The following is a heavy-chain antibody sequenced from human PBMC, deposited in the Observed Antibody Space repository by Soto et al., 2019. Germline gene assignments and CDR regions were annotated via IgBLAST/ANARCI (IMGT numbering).Heavy chain of an antibody. D-gene: IGHD3-3*01. J-gene: IGHJ6*02. CDR2: IYYSGST. V-gene: IGHV4-59*12. Sequence: PSETLSLTCTVSGGSISSYYWSWIRQPPGKGLEWIGYIYYSGSTYYNPSLKSRVTISVDTSKNQFSLKLSSVTAADTAVYYCARWPGDYDFWSGYGMDVWGQGTKVTVYS. CDR3: ARWPGDYDFWSGYGMDV. CDR1: GGSISSYY.